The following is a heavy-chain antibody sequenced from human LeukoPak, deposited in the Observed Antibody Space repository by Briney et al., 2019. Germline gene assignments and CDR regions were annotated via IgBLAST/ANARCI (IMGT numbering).Heavy chain of an antibody. CDR1: GFTFDDYT. CDR2: ISWDGGST. CDR3: AKDAGYCSGGICYDIFDY. V-gene: IGHV3-43*01. D-gene: IGHD2-15*01. J-gene: IGHJ4*02. Sequence: PGGSLRLSCAASGFTFDDYTMHWVRQAPGKGLEWVSLISWDGGSTYYADSVKGRFTISRDNSKNSLYLQMNSLRTEDTALYYCAKDAGYCSGGICYDIFDYWGQGTLVTVPS.